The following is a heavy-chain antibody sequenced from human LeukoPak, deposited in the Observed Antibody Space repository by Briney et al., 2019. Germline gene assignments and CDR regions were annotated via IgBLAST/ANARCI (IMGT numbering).Heavy chain of an antibody. V-gene: IGHV1-8*01. Sequence: GASVKVSCKASGYTFTSYDINWVRQATGQGLEWMGWMNPNSGNTGYAQKLQGRVTMTTDTSTSTAYMELRSLRSDDTAVYYCARDPAGYSSGWPLFDYWGQGTLVTVSS. CDR1: GYTFTSYD. D-gene: IGHD6-19*01. CDR2: MNPNSGNT. J-gene: IGHJ4*02. CDR3: ARDPAGYSSGWPLFDY.